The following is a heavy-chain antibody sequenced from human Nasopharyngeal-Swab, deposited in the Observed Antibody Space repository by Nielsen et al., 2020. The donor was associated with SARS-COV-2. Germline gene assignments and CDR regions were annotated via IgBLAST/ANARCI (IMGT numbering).Heavy chain of an antibody. CDR1: GYTFTSYA. J-gene: IGHJ3*02. V-gene: IGHV1-69*13. CDR3: ATDNSSSWYGGAFDI. D-gene: IGHD6-13*01. CDR2: IIPIFGTA. Sequence: SVKVSCKAFGYTFTSYAISWVRQAPGQGLEWMGGIIPIFGTANYAQKFQGRVTITADESTSTAYMELSSLRSEDTAVYYCATDNSSSWYGGAFDIWGQGTMVTVSS.